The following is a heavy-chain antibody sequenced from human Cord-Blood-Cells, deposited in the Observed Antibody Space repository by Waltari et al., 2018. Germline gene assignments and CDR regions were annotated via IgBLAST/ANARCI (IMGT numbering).Heavy chain of an antibody. Sequence: QLQLQESGPGLVKPSETLSLTCTVSGGSISSSSYYWGWIRPPPGKGLEWIGSLYYSGSTYDNPSLKSRVTISVDTSKNQFSLKLSSVTAADTAVYYCASKWNYYFDYWGQGTLVTVSS. D-gene: IGHD1-7*01. CDR1: GGSISSSSYY. J-gene: IGHJ4*02. CDR3: ASKWNYYFDY. CDR2: LYYSGST. V-gene: IGHV4-39*01.